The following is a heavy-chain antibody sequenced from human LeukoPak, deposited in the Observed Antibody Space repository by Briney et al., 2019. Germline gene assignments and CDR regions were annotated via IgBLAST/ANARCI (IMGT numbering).Heavy chain of an antibody. J-gene: IGHJ6*04. CDR1: GGTFSSYA. Sequence: GASVKVSRKASGGTFSSYAISWVRQAPGQGLEWMGGIIPIFGTANYAQKFQGRVTITADKSTSTAYMELSSLRCTDTGVYYYERGYGSGSYYNVVDYYYGIDAWGKETTVTVSS. D-gene: IGHD3-10*01. CDR3: ERGYGSGSYYNVVDYYYGIDA. CDR2: IIPIFGTA. V-gene: IGHV1-69*06.